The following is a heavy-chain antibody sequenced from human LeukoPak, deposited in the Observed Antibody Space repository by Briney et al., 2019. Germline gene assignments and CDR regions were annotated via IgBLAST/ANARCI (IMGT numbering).Heavy chain of an antibody. J-gene: IGHJ3*02. CDR3: AREISSGPAFDI. CDR1: GYTFTSYG. V-gene: IGHV1-18*01. D-gene: IGHD6-19*01. CDR2: ISAYNGNT. Sequence: ASAKVSCKASGYTFTSYGISWVRQAPGQGLEWMGWISAYNGNTNYAQKLQGRVTMTTDTSTSTAYMELRSLRSDDTAVYYCAREISSGPAFDIWGQGTMVTVSS.